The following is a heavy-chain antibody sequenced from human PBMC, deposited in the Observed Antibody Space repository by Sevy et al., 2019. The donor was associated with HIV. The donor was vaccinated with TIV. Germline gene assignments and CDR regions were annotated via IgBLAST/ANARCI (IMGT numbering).Heavy chain of an antibody. J-gene: IGHJ4*02. CDR2: IYYSGST. V-gene: IGHV4-39*01. CDR1: GDSISSSPYY. CDR3: ARQVGQLRFFDWSPGYFDY. Sequence: SEPLSLTCTVSGDSISSSPYYWGWIRQSHGKGLEWIGSIYYSGSTYYNPSLKSRVPISVDTSKNQFSLKLNSVTAADTAVYYCARQVGQLRFFDWSPGYFDYWGQGILVTVSS. D-gene: IGHD3-9*01.